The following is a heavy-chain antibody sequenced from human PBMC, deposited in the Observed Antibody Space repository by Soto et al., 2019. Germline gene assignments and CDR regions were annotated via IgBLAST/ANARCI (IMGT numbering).Heavy chain of an antibody. J-gene: IGHJ2*01. D-gene: IGHD2-2*01. CDR3: GRSQLPEAWYFDL. CDR2: SRSRDNTYTT. V-gene: IGHV3-72*01. Sequence: EVQLVESGGGLVQPGGSLRLSCAASGFTFSDHYMDWVRQAPGKELEWVGVGRSRSRDNTYTTEYAASVKGRFTISRDDSQRSLYLQMNSLKAEDTAVYYCGRSQLPEAWYFDLWGRGTLVTVSS. CDR1: GFTFSDHY.